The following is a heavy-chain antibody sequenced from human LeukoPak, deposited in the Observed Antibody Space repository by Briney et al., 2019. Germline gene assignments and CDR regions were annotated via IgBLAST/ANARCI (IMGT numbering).Heavy chain of an antibody. V-gene: IGHV4-59*08. J-gene: IGHJ4*02. CDR2: IDYSGRT. Sequence: KSSETLSLTCTVSGGSTNYYYWSWIRQPPGKGLEWIGYIDYSGRTKYNPSLKSRVTISVDTSKNQFSLKLSSVTATDTAVYYCASNIPTSTTSPPLGYWGQGTLVTVSS. CDR3: ASNIPTSTTSPPLGY. CDR1: GGSTNYYY. D-gene: IGHD1-26*01.